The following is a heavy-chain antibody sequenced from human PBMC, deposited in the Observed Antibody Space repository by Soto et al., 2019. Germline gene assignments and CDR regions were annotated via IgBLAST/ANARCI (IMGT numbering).Heavy chain of an antibody. CDR3: STGRSSNYH. CDR1: GFNFSNTW. CDR2: IESKADGGTT. J-gene: IGHJ4*02. D-gene: IGHD2-2*01. Sequence: EVPLVESGGGLVKPGGSLRLSCAASGFNFSNTWMSWVRQATGKGLEWVGRIESKADGGTTDYAAPVKGRFTISRDDSKSTLFLQMDSLKTDDTAVFYCSTGRSSNYHWGQGTAVTVSS. V-gene: IGHV3-15*04.